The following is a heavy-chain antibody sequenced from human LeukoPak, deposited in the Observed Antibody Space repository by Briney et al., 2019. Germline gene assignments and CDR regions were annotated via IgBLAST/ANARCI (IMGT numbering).Heavy chain of an antibody. CDR2: FDPEDGET. V-gene: IGHV1-24*01. CDR3: ARARSPYSSSWYWFDP. D-gene: IGHD6-13*01. CDR1: GYTLTELS. J-gene: IGHJ5*02. Sequence: ASVKVTCKVSGYTLTELSIHWVRQAPRKGLEWMGGFDPEDGETIYAQKFQGRVTMTEDTSTDTAYMELSSLKSEDTAVYYCARARSPYSSSWYWFDPWGQGTLVTVSS.